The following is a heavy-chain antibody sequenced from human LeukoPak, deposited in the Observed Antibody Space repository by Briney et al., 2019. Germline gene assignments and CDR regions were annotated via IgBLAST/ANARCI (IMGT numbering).Heavy chain of an antibody. V-gene: IGHV3-23*01. CDR3: AKDRNDIVVVPGAYFDY. J-gene: IGHJ4*02. CDR1: GFTFSNYV. D-gene: IGHD2-2*01. CDR2: ISGSAGNT. Sequence: GGSLRLSCAASGFTFSNYVMSWVRQAPGMGLEWVSTISGSAGNTYYADSVKGRFTISRDNSKNTLYLQLNNLRAEDMAVYYCAKDRNDIVVVPGAYFDYWGQGTLVTVSS.